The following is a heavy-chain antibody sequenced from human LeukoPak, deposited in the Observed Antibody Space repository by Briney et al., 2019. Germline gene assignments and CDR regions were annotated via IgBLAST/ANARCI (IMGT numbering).Heavy chain of an antibody. CDR3: ARAGGDGYNPAFDI. CDR2: TGTAGDT. V-gene: IGHV3-13*01. CDR1: GFTFSSYD. J-gene: IGHJ3*02. D-gene: IGHD5-24*01. Sequence: PGGSLRLSCSASGFTFSSYDMHWVRQATGKGLEWVSATGTAGDTYYPGSVKGRFTISRENAKNSLYLQMNSLRAGDTAVYYCARAGGDGYNPAFDIWGQGTMVTVSS.